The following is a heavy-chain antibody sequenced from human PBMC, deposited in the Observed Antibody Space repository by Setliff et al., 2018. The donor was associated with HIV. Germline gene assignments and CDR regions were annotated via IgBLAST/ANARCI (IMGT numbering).Heavy chain of an antibody. D-gene: IGHD2-8*02. CDR2: ISGDNGNA. J-gene: IGHJ6*03. CDR3: ARVQVGDPYYSYYYMDV. V-gene: IGHV1-18*01. Sequence: QAPGPGLEWMGWISGDNGNAKYAQKLQGRVTMTTDTSTSTAYMELRNLRSDDTAVYYCARVQVGDPYYSYYYMDVWGEGTTVTVSS.